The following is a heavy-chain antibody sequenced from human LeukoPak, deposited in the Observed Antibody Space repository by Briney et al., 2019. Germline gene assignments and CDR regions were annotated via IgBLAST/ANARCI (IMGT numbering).Heavy chain of an antibody. V-gene: IGHV3-21*01. J-gene: IGHJ4*02. Sequence: PGGSLRLSCAASGFTFSSYSMNWVRQAPGKGLEWVSSISSSSSYIYYADSVKGRFTISRDNAKNSLYLQMNSLRAEDTAVYYCARDKSIVAADFSFSYFDYWGQGTLVTVSS. CDR1: GFTFSSYS. CDR3: ARDKSIVAADFSFSYFDY. CDR2: ISSSSSYI. D-gene: IGHD6-13*01.